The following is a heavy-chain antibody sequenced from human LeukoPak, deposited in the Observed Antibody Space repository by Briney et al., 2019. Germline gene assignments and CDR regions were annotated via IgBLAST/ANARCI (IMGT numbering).Heavy chain of an antibody. J-gene: IGHJ4*02. V-gene: IGHV3-23*01. Sequence: GGSLRLSCAASGFTFSSHAMSWVRQAPGKGLEWVSAISTSGGSTYYADSVKGRFTISRDNSKNTLYLQMNSLRAEDTAVYYCAKEPYSGSQLLDYWGQGTLVTVSS. CDR2: ISTSGGST. D-gene: IGHD1-26*01. CDR1: GFTFSSHA. CDR3: AKEPYSGSQLLDY.